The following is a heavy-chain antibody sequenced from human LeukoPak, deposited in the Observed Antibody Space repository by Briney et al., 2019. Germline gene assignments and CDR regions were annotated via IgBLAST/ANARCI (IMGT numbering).Heavy chain of an antibody. J-gene: IGHJ6*04. V-gene: IGHV3-15*01. Sequence: PGGSLRLSCSASGLTFRYAWMSWVRQAPGKGLEWVGRIKSKTDGETTDYAAPVKGRFTISRDDSKNTLNLQMNSLRAEDTAVYYCAELGITMIGGVWGKGTTVTISS. CDR3: AELGITMIGGV. CDR1: GLTFRYAW. D-gene: IGHD3-10*02. CDR2: IKSKTDGETT.